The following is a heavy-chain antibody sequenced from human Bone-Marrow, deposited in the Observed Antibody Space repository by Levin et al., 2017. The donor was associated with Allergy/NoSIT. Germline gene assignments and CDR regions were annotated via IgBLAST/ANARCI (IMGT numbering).Heavy chain of an antibody. CDR3: ARGSVGGGAQDF. J-gene: IGHJ4*02. CDR2: IYYTGTT. CDR1: GDSVPSSSFY. Sequence: SQTLSLTCSVSGDSVPSSSFYWSWVRQPPGRPLEFIGYIYYTGTTNYNPSLESRVTISLDTSKNQFSVRLTSVTAADTAVYYCARGSVGGGAQDFWGQGALVTVSS. D-gene: IGHD2-21*01. V-gene: IGHV4-61*01.